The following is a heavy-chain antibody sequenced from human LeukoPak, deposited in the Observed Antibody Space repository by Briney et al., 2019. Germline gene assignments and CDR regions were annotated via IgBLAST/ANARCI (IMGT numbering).Heavy chain of an antibody. CDR2: ISYDGSNK. CDR3: AKVRSTSLSNRFDP. V-gene: IGHV3-30*18. D-gene: IGHD2-2*01. CDR1: GFTFSSYG. Sequence: GGSLRLSCAASGFTFSSYGMHWVRQAPGKGLEWVAVISYDGSNKYYADSVKGRFTISRDNSKNTLYLQMNSLRAEDTAVYYCAKVRSTSLSNRFDPWGQGTLVTVSS. J-gene: IGHJ5*02.